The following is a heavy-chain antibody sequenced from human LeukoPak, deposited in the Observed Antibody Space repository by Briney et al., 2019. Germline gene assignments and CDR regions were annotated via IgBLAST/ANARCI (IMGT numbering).Heavy chain of an antibody. CDR2: VYVSGNT. J-gene: IGHJ4*02. CDR1: GGSISSDY. CDR3: ARHLHPFDY. Sequence: SETLSLTCTVSGGSISSDYWSWIRQPPGKGLEWIGYVYVSGNTNYNPSLKSRVTIAMDTSKNQFSLKLSSVTAADTAVYYCARHLHPFDYWGQGTLVIVSS. D-gene: IGHD4-11*01. V-gene: IGHV4-59*08.